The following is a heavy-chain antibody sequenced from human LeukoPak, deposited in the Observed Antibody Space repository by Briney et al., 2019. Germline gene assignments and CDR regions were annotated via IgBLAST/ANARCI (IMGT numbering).Heavy chain of an antibody. D-gene: IGHD5-24*01. Sequence: ASVKVSCKASGGTFSSYAISWVRQAPGQGLEWMGGIIPISGTTNYAQKFQGRVTLTRDMSTSTDYLELSSLRSEDTAVYYCARDNSVRDEAWWFNPWGQGTLVTVSS. CDR3: ARDNSVRDEAWWFNP. J-gene: IGHJ5*02. V-gene: IGHV1-69*05. CDR1: GGTFSSYA. CDR2: IIPISGTT.